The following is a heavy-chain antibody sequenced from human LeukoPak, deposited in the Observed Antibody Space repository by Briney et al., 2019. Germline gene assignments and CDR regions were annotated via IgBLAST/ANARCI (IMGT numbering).Heavy chain of an antibody. CDR3: VRDKDDAIDYFDY. V-gene: IGHV1-18*01. CDR1: GYTFTSYC. D-gene: IGHD2-15*01. J-gene: IGHJ4*02. Sequence: ASVKVSCKASGYTFTSYCISWVRQAPGQGLEWMGWISAYNGNTNYAQKLQGRVTMTTDTSTSTAYMELRSLRPDDTAVYYCVRDKDDAIDYFDYWGQGTLVTVSS. CDR2: ISAYNGNT.